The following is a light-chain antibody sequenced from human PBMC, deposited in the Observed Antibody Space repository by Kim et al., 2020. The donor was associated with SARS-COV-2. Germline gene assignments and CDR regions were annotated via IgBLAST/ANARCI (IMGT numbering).Light chain of an antibody. Sequence: APGKTAAITSRVNNIGSKSVHWSQQKPGLAPLLVIFYDSDRPSGIPQRFSGSNSGNTATLTISRAEAGDEADYYCQLWDSGSDFRVFGTGTKVTVL. CDR2: YDS. J-gene: IGLJ1*01. CDR1: NIGSKS. CDR3: QLWDSGSDFRV. V-gene: IGLV3-21*04.